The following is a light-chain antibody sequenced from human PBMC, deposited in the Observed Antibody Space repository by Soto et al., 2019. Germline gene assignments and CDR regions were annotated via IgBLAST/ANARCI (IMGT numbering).Light chain of an antibody. Sequence: EIGRTQSPATLSVSPGERATLSCRASQRLSSNLAWYQQKPCQAPRLVIYGASTRATGIPARFSGSGSGTEFTLTISSLQSEDFAVYYCQQYNNWPPWTFGQGTKVDIK. CDR3: QQYNNWPPWT. J-gene: IGKJ1*01. CDR1: QRLSSN. V-gene: IGKV3-15*01. CDR2: GAS.